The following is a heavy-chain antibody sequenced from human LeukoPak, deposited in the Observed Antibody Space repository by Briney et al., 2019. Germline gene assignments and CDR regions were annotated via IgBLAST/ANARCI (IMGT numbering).Heavy chain of an antibody. CDR3: ARDPRPVQARDDSTSPHLGY. D-gene: IGHD6-13*01. J-gene: IGHJ4*02. Sequence: GRSLRLSCAASGFTFSSYAMHWVRQAPGKGLEWVAVISYDGSNKYYADSVKGRFTISRDNSKNTLYLQMNSLRVEDTAVYYCARDPRPVQARDDSTSPHLGYWGQGTLVTVSS. CDR2: ISYDGSNK. V-gene: IGHV3-30-3*01. CDR1: GFTFSSYA.